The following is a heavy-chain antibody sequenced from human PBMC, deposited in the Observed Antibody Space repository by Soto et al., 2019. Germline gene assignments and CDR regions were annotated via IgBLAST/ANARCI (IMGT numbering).Heavy chain of an antibody. D-gene: IGHD3-3*01. J-gene: IGHJ4*02. V-gene: IGHV4-34*01. Sequence: SETLSLTCAVYGGSFSGYYWSWIRQPPGKGLEWIGEINHSGSTNYNPSLKSRVTISVDTSKNQFSLKLSSVTAADTAVYYCARLRITIFGVVLYFDYWGQGTLVTVSS. CDR1: GGSFSGYY. CDR2: INHSGST. CDR3: ARLRITIFGVVLYFDY.